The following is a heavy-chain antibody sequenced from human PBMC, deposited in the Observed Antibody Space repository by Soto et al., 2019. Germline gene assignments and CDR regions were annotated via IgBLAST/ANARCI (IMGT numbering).Heavy chain of an antibody. V-gene: IGHV1-69*13. D-gene: IGHD5-18*01. Sequence: SVKVSCKASGGTFSSYAISWVRQAPGQGLEWMGGIIPIFGTANYAQKFQGRVTITADESTSTAYMELSSLRSEDTAVYYCAREYSYGPNHFDYWGQGTLVTVSS. CDR2: IIPIFGTA. CDR1: GGTFSSYA. CDR3: AREYSYGPNHFDY. J-gene: IGHJ4*02.